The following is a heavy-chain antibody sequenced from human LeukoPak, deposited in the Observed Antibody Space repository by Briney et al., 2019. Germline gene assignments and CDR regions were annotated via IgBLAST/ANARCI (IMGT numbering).Heavy chain of an antibody. D-gene: IGHD4-23*01. CDR2: FASDGSST. CDR1: GFTFSSYW. CDR3: ARGRPHGNDY. Sequence: AGGSLRLSCAASGFTFSSYWMNWVRQAPGKGLVWVSRFASDGSSTTYADSVKGRFSISRDNAKNTLYLQMNSLRVEDTAVYYCARGRPHGNDYWGQGTLVTVSS. J-gene: IGHJ4*02. V-gene: IGHV3-74*01.